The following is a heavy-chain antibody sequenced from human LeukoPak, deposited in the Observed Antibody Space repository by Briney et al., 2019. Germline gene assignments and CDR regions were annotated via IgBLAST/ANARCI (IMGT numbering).Heavy chain of an antibody. CDR2: IRYDGNNK. D-gene: IGHD1-14*01. CDR1: VFTFSNYG. J-gene: IGHJ4*02. V-gene: IGHV3-30*02. Sequence: PGGSLRLSCGASVFTFSNYGMLCVRHAPDKGLEGVSFIRYDGNNKLYTHSVKRRFTISRDNSKNTLYLHINSLRVEDTALYYCVKENPLDFWGRGTLVIVSS. CDR3: VKENPLDF.